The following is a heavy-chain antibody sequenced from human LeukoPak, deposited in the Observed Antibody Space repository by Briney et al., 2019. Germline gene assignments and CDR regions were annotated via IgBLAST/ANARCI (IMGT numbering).Heavy chain of an antibody. CDR3: ARGDSTFDP. CDR2: ISGSGDST. D-gene: IGHD2/OR15-2a*01. J-gene: IGHJ5*02. CDR1: GFTFSSYV. Sequence: PGGSLRLSCAASGFTFSSYVMTWVRQAPGKGLEWVSAISGSGDSTYYADSVKGRFTISRDNSKNTLYLQMNSLRSEDTAVYYCARGDSTFDPWGQGTLVTVSS. V-gene: IGHV3-23*01.